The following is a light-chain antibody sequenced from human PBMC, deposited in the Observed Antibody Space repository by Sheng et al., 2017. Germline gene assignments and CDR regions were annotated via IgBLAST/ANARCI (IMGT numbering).Light chain of an antibody. Sequence: EIVLTQSPATLSVSPGERATLSCRASQSVSSYLAWYQQKPGQTPRLLIYDASTRATGVPARFSGSGSGTEFTLTISSLQSEDFAIYYCQEYISWPPRGMFGQGTKVEIK. CDR3: QEYISWPPRGM. CDR2: DAS. CDR1: QSVSSY. V-gene: IGKV3-15*01. J-gene: IGKJ1*01.